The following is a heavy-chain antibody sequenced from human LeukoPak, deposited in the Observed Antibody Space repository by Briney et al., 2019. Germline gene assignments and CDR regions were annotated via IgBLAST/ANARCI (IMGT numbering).Heavy chain of an antibody. V-gene: IGHV3-48*04. CDR1: GFAFSSYS. CDR2: ISSSGSTI. CDR3: ARDLFYYDPSPVGY. J-gene: IGHJ4*02. Sequence: PGGSLRLSCAASGFAFSSYSMNWVRQAPGKGLEWVSYISSSGSTIYYADSVKGRFTISRDNAKNSLYLQMNSLRAEDTAVYYCARDLFYYDPSPVGYWGQGTLVTVSS. D-gene: IGHD3-22*01.